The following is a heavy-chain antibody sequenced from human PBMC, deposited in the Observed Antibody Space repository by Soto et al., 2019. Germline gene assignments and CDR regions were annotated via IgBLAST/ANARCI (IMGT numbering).Heavy chain of an antibody. Sequence: VKVSCKASGYTFTSYGISWVRQAPGQGLEWMGWISAYNGNTNYAQKLQGRVTMTTDTSTSTAYMELRSLRSDDTAVYYCARDHPLKYYDFWSGSDPNFDYWGQGTLVTVSS. V-gene: IGHV1-18*01. J-gene: IGHJ4*02. CDR3: ARDHPLKYYDFWSGSDPNFDY. CDR1: GYTFTSYG. D-gene: IGHD3-3*01. CDR2: ISAYNGNT.